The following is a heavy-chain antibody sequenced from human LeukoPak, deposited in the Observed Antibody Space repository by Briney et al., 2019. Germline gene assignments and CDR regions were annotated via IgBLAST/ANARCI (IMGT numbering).Heavy chain of an antibody. CDR1: GGSISSYY. CDR2: IYTSGST. Sequence: SGTLCLTCAVSGGSISSYYWSWMRQPAGKGLEWIGRIYTSGSTNYNPSLKSRVTMSVDTSKNQFSLKLSSVTAADPAVYYCARGGNDFWSGPLLDYWGQGPLVTVSS. CDR3: ARGGNDFWSGPLLDY. J-gene: IGHJ4*02. V-gene: IGHV4-4*07. D-gene: IGHD3-3*01.